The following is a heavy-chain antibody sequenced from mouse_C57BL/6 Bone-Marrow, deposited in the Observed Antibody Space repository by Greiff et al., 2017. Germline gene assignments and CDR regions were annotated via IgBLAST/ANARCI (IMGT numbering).Heavy chain of an antibody. D-gene: IGHD2-2*01. Sequence: DVKLVESGGGLVKPGGSLKLSCAASGFAFSSYDMSWVRQTPEKRLEWVAYISSGGGSTYYPDTVKGRFTISRDNAKNTLYLQMSSLKSEDTAMYYCARVYYGYLYYFDYWGQGTTLTVSS. J-gene: IGHJ2*01. CDR3: ARVYYGYLYYFDY. CDR1: GFAFSSYD. V-gene: IGHV5-12-1*01. CDR2: ISSGGGST.